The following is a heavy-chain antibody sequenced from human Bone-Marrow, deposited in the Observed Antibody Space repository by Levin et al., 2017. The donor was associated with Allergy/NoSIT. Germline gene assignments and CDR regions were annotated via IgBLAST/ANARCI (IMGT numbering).Heavy chain of an antibody. J-gene: IGHJ4*02. CDR1: GFTFSTYW. Sequence: GESLKISCAASGFTFSTYWMTWVRQAPGKGLEWVANINQDGSEKYYVDSVKGRFTISRDNAKNSLYLQMNSLRAEDTAVYFCARGHDYHRYWGQGALVTVSS. CDR3: ARGHDYHRY. CDR2: INQDGSEK. D-gene: IGHD4/OR15-4a*01. V-gene: IGHV3-7*01.